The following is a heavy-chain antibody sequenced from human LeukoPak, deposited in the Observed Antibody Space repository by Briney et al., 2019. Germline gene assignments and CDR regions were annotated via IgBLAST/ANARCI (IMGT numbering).Heavy chain of an antibody. D-gene: IGHD2-8*01. CDR2: INPNSGGT. CDR3: ARAIVLMVYAMGANWFDP. CDR1: GYTFTGYY. V-gene: IGHV1-2*02. Sequence: ASVKVSCKASGYTFTGYYMHWVRQAPGQGLEWMGWINPNSGGTNYAQKFQGRVTMTRDTSISTAYMELSRLRSDGTAVYYCARAIVLMVYAMGANWFDPWGQGTLVTVSS. J-gene: IGHJ5*02.